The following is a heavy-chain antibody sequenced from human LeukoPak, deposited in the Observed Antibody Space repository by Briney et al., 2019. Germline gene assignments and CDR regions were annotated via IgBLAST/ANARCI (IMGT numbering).Heavy chain of an antibody. CDR2: ISGSGGST. J-gene: IGHJ4*02. D-gene: IGHD3-10*01. CDR3: AKDWDYYGSGSYLD. V-gene: IGHV3-23*01. Sequence: GGSLRPSCAASGFTFSSYAMSWVRQAPGKGLEWVSAISGSGGSTYYADSVKGRFTISRDNSKNTLYLQMNSLRAEDTAVYYCAKDWDYYGSGSYLDWGQGTLVTVSS. CDR1: GFTFSSYA.